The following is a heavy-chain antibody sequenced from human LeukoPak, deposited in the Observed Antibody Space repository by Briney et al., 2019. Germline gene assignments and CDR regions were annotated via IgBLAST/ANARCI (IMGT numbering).Heavy chain of an antibody. D-gene: IGHD4-23*01. Sequence: AGGSLRLSCAASGFTFSSYGVHWVRQAPGKGLEWVSYISSSGSDIYYADSVKGRFTISRDNAKNSLYLHMNSLRAEDTAVYYCARDYGGSSPFDYWGQGTLVTVSS. V-gene: IGHV3-21*05. J-gene: IGHJ4*02. CDR1: GFTFSSYG. CDR2: ISSSGSDI. CDR3: ARDYGGSSPFDY.